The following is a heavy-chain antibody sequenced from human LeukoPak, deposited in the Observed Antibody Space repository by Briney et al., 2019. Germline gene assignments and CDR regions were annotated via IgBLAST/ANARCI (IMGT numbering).Heavy chain of an antibody. CDR1: GFTFSNSW. J-gene: IGHJ4*02. V-gene: IGHV3-74*01. D-gene: IGHD1-26*01. Sequence: GGSLRLSCAASGFTFSNSWMHWVRQGTGKRLVWVSRISPDGSVTDYADSVKGRFTTPRDNTKNTLYLQMNSLRAEDTALYYCTKFLYSGTNSDYWRQGTLVTVSS. CDR3: TKFLYSGTNSDY. CDR2: ISPDGSVT.